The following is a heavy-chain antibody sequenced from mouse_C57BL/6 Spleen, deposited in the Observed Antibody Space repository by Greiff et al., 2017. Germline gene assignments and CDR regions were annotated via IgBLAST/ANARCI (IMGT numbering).Heavy chain of an antibody. CDR1: GYAFSSYW. D-gene: IGHD2-4*01. CDR2: IYPGDGDT. V-gene: IGHV1-80*01. Sequence: QVQLQQSGAELVKPGASVKISCKASGYAFSSYWMNWVKQRPGKGLEWIGQIYPGDGDTTYNGKFKGKATLTADKSSRTAYMQLSSLTSEDAAVFFCARSGAIYYDDGGDYWGQGTTLTVSS. J-gene: IGHJ2*01. CDR3: ARSGAIYYDDGGDY.